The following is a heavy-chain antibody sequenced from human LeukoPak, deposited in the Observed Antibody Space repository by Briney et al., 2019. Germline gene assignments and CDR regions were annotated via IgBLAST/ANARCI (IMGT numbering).Heavy chain of an antibody. V-gene: IGHV3-48*03. CDR3: AREVLGDADY. CDR2: ISSSGSTI. D-gene: IGHD4-17*01. Sequence: GGSLRLSCVGSGFILRSYAVTWVRQTPGKGLAWVSYISSSGSTIYYADSVKGRFTISRDNAKNSLYLQMDSLRAEDTAVYYCAREVLGDADYWGQGTLVTVSS. CDR1: GFILRSYA. J-gene: IGHJ4*02.